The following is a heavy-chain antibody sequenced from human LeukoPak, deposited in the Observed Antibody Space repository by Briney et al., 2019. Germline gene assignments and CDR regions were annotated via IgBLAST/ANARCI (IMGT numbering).Heavy chain of an antibody. Sequence: SETLSLTCAVYGGSFSGHYWSWLRQPPGKGLEWIGEINHSGSTNYNPSLKSRVTISVDTSKNQFSLKLSSVTAADTAVYYCARQGVRGSFRLWGQGTLVTVSS. CDR2: INHSGST. J-gene: IGHJ4*02. D-gene: IGHD3-10*01. CDR3: ARQGVRGSFRL. V-gene: IGHV4-34*01. CDR1: GGSFSGHY.